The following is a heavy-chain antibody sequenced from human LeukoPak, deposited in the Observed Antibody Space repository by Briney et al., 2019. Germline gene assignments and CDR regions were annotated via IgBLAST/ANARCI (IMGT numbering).Heavy chain of an antibody. D-gene: IGHD5-12*01. CDR3: AKGSGYEAQYYYYYMDV. V-gene: IGHV1-2*02. J-gene: IGHJ6*03. CDR2: VNPNSGGT. Sequence: GASVKVSCKASGYTFTGYYMHWVRQAPGQGLEWMGWVNPNSGGTNYAQKFQGRVTMTRDTSISTAYMEQSRLRSDDTAVYYCAKGSGYEAQYYYYYMDVWGKGTTVTISS. CDR1: GYTFTGYY.